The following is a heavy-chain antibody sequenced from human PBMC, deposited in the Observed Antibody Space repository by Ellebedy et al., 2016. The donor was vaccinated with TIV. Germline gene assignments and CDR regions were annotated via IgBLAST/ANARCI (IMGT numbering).Heavy chain of an antibody. J-gene: IGHJ4*02. CDR3: ARGESIVPAAAFDY. Sequence: ASVKVSXKASGYTFTSYGISWVRQAPGQGLEWMGWISAYNGNTNYAQKLQGRVTMTTDTSTSTAYMELRSLRSDDTAVYYCARGESIVPAAAFDYWGQGTLVTVSS. CDR2: ISAYNGNT. CDR1: GYTFTSYG. V-gene: IGHV1-18*01. D-gene: IGHD2-2*01.